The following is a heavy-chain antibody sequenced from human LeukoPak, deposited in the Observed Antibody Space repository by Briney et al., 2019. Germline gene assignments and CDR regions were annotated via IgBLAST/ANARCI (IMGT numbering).Heavy chain of an antibody. CDR1: GFTFSGYG. CDR3: ATENSGSYYGYFDS. D-gene: IGHD1-26*01. Sequence: GGSLRLSCAASGFTFSGYGMHWVRQAPGKGLEWVAVIWYDGSNKYYAGSVKGRFTISRDNSKNTLYLQMNSLRADDTAVYYCATENSGSYYGYFDSWGQGTLVTVSS. CDR2: IWYDGSNK. V-gene: IGHV3-33*01. J-gene: IGHJ4*03.